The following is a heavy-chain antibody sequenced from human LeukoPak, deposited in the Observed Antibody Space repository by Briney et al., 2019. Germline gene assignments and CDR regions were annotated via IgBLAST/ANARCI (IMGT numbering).Heavy chain of an antibody. Sequence: GGSLRLSCAASGFTFSSYTMSWVRQAPGKGLEWVSVIAYSGGSTYYADSVNGRFTISRDNSKNTLYLQMNSLRAEDTAVYFCAKRSVVIRVILVGFYKEAYYFDSWGQGALVTVSS. CDR2: IAYSGGST. CDR1: GFTFSSYT. V-gene: IGHV3-23*01. D-gene: IGHD3-22*01. J-gene: IGHJ4*02. CDR3: AKRSVVIRVILVGFYKEAYYFDS.